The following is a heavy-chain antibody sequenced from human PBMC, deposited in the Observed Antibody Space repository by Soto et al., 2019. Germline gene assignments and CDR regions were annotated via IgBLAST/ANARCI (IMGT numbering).Heavy chain of an antibody. CDR1: GYTFTSYG. D-gene: IGHD4-17*01. V-gene: IGHV1-18*01. Sequence: ASVKVSCKASGYTFTSYGISWVRQAPGQGLEWMGWISAYNGNTNYAQKLQGRVTMTTDTSTSTAYMELRSLRSDDTAVYYCARDPIYGGNSGAFDIRGQGTMVTVSS. CDR3: ARDPIYGGNSGAFDI. J-gene: IGHJ3*02. CDR2: ISAYNGNT.